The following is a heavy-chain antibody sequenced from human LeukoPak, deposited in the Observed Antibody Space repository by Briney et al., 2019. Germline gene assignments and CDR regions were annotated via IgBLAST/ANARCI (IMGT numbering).Heavy chain of an antibody. CDR3: AKIFQSSSWFDLDY. D-gene: IGHD6-13*01. J-gene: IGHJ4*02. V-gene: IGHV3-23*01. CDR2: ISGSGGST. CDR1: GFTFSSYA. Sequence: SGGSLRLSCAASGFTFSSYAMSWVRQAPGKGLEWVSAISGSGGSTYYADSVKGRFTISRDNSKNTLYLQMNSLRAEDTAVYYCAKIFQSSSWFDLDYWGQGTLSPSPQ.